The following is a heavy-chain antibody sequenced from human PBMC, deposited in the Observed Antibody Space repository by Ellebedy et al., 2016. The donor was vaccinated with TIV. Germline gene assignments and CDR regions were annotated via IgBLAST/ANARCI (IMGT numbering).Heavy chain of an antibody. J-gene: IGHJ4*02. Sequence: PGGSLRLSCAASGFTFSGYDMHWVRQVTGKGLEWVSAIGIAGDTYYPVSVKGRFTISRENANDSLFLQMNSLRVGDTGVYYCARRGQSGTYDYWGQGTLVTVSS. CDR3: ARRGQSGTYDY. D-gene: IGHD1-26*01. CDR2: IGIAGDT. CDR1: GFTFSGYD. V-gene: IGHV3-13*01.